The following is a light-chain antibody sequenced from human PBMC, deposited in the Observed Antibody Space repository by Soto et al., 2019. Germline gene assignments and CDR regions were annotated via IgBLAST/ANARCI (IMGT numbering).Light chain of an antibody. Sequence: EIVLTQSPGTLSLCPGERATLSCRASQSVSSSYLAWYQQKPGQAPRLLIYGASSRATGIPDRFSGSGSGTDFTLTISRLEPEDFAVYYCQQYGSSLPFGQGTKGDIK. CDR3: QQYGSSLP. CDR2: GAS. J-gene: IGKJ1*01. V-gene: IGKV3-20*01. CDR1: QSVSSSY.